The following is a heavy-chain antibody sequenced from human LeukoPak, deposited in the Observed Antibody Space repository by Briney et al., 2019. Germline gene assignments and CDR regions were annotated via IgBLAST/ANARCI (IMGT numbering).Heavy chain of an antibody. CDR2: IHRSGST. CDR3: AREIVGGFNPGAY. D-gene: IGHD1-14*01. CDR1: LDSTTSNF. V-gene: IGHV4-4*02. J-gene: IGHJ4*02. Sequence: PSETLSLTCTVSLDSTTSNFWSWVRQPPGKGLEWIGEIHRSGSTNYNPSLQSRVTISIDRSKNQIALELSPVTAADTAVYYCAREIVGGFNPGAYWGQGTLVTVSS.